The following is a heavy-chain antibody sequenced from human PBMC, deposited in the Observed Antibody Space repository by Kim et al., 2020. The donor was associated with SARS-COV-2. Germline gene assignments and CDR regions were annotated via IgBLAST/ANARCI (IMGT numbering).Heavy chain of an antibody. CDR3: GSDLHNSWCSDH. D-gene: IGHD1-1*01. V-gene: IGHV1-46*01. J-gene: IGHJ4*02. CDR2: FTPSGGNT. CDR1: GYAFITSH. Sequence: ASVKVSCKASGYAFITSHIHWVRQVPGQGLEWMGIFTPSGGNTAFAQRFQGRVTMAGDKSTSTAYMERSSLRSEDTAVYYCGSDLHNSWCSDHWGQGTLVTVSS.